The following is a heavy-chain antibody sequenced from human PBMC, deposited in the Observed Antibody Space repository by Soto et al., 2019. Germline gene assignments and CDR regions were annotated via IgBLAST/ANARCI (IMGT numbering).Heavy chain of an antibody. Sequence: QVQLVQSGAEGKKPGSSVKVSCKASGGTVSSYTISWVRQAPGQGLEWMGRIIPILGIANYAQKFQGRVTITADKSTSTDYMELSSLRSEDTAVYCCARATAIDPPDYWGQGTLVTVSS. CDR2: IIPILGIA. V-gene: IGHV1-69*02. D-gene: IGHD3-22*01. J-gene: IGHJ4*02. CDR3: ARATAIDPPDY. CDR1: GGTVSSYT.